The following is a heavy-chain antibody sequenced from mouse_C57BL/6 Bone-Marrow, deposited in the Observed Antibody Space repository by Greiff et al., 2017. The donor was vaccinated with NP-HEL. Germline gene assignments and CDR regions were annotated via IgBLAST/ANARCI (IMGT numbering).Heavy chain of an antibody. J-gene: IGHJ1*03. V-gene: IGHV1-81*01. D-gene: IGHD2-3*01. Sequence: VQLQQSGAELARPGASVKLSCKASGYTFTSYGISWVKQRTGQGLEWIGEIYPRSGNTYYNEKFKGKATLTVDKSSSTAYMKLRSLTSEDSAVYFCAEWLLSFWYFDVWGKGTTVTVSS. CDR3: AEWLLSFWYFDV. CDR2: IYPRSGNT. CDR1: GYTFTSYG.